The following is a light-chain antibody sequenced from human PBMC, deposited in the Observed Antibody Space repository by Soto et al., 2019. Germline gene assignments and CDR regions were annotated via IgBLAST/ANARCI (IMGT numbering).Light chain of an antibody. V-gene: IGKV3-20*01. CDR3: HHYGSSRT. CDR1: QSVSSSY. Sequence: EIVLTQSPGTLSLSPGERATLSCRASQSVSSSYLVWHQQKPGQAPRLLIYDASSRATGIPDRFSGSGSGTDFTLTVSRLEPEDFAVYYCHHYGSSRTFGQGTKVHIK. CDR2: DAS. J-gene: IGKJ1*01.